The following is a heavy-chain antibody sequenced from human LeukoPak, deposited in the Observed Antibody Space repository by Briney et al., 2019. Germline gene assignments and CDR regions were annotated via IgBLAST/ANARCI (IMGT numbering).Heavy chain of an antibody. V-gene: IGHV3-21*01. Sequence: GGSLRLSCSASGFTFSDYSMNWVRQAPGEGLEWVSSISAGSNYIYYGDSVKGRFTISRDNAKNSLYLQMSSLRAEDTAVYYCARDASTRCYLCEVDHWGQGTLVTVSS. J-gene: IGHJ4*02. CDR2: ISAGSNYI. CDR3: ARDASTRCYLCEVDH. D-gene: IGHD2-2*01. CDR1: GFTFSDYS.